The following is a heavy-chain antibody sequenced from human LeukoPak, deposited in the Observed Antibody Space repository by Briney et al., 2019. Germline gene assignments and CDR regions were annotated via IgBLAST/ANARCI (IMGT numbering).Heavy chain of an antibody. Sequence: VASVKVSCKASGGTFSSYAISWVRQAPGQGLEWMGRIIPIFGTANYAQKFQGRVTITADESTSTAYMELSSLRSEDTAVYYCARDLFDLAMVRGVMGYYYYGMDVWGQGTTVTVSS. J-gene: IGHJ6*02. CDR1: GGTFSSYA. CDR2: IIPIFGTA. CDR3: ARDLFDLAMVRGVMGYYYYGMDV. V-gene: IGHV1-69*15. D-gene: IGHD3-10*01.